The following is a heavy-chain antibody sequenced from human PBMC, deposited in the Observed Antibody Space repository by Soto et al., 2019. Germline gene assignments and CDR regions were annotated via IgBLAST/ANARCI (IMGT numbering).Heavy chain of an antibody. CDR3: AREKKGDSSPDFDAFDI. CDR1: GYTFXGYY. J-gene: IGHJ3*02. D-gene: IGHD6-13*01. CDR2: INPNSGGT. Sequence: ASVKVSXKASGYTFXGYYMXXXXXXXXXXLEWMGWINPNSGGTNYAQKFQGWVTMTRDTSISTAYMELSRLRSDDTAVYYCAREKKGDSSPDFDAFDIWGQGTMVTVSS. V-gene: IGHV1-2*04.